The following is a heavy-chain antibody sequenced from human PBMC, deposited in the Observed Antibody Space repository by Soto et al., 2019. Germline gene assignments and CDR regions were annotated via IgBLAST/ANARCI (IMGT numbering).Heavy chain of an antibody. V-gene: IGHV3-53*02. D-gene: IGHD6-13*01. J-gene: IGHJ6*02. CDR2: IYSGGST. CDR3: ARVIAAAGFYYYYGMDV. CDR1: GFTVSSNY. Sequence: EVQLVETGGGLIQPGGSLRLSCAASGFTVSSNYMSWVRQAPGKGLEWGSVIYSGGSTYYADSVKGRFTISRDNSKNTLYLQMNSLRAEDTAVYYCARVIAAAGFYYYYGMDVWGQGTTVTVSS.